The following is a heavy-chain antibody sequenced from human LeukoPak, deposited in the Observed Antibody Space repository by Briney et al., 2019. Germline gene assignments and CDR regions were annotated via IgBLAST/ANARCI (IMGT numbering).Heavy chain of an antibody. J-gene: IGHJ5*02. CDR1: GFTFSSYT. V-gene: IGHV3-48*01. Sequence: GGSLRLSCASSGFTFSSYTMNWVRQAPGKGLEWVSYISTDSNTIYYADSVKGRFTISRDNAKNSLYLQMNSLRAEDTAVYFCARGPTNSGFDPWGQGTLVTVSS. CDR3: ARGPTNSGFDP. D-gene: IGHD1-1*01. CDR2: ISTDSNTI.